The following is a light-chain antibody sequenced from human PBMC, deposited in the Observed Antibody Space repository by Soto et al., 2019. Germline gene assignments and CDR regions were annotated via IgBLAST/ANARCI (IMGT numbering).Light chain of an antibody. CDR3: QSNDSSLTGAV. CDR1: SSNIGAGYD. V-gene: IGLV1-40*01. Sequence: QSVLTQPPSVSGAPGQRVTISCTGSSSNIGAGYDVHWYQQLPGTAPKLLIYGNSHRPSGVPDRFSGSKSGTSASLAITGRQAEDEADYYCQSNDSSLTGAVFGGGTKVTVL. J-gene: IGLJ2*01. CDR2: GNS.